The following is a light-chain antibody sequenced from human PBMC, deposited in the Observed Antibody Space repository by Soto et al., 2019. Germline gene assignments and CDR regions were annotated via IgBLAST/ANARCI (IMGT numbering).Light chain of an antibody. V-gene: IGLV2-11*01. CDR3: CSYAGSYSYV. J-gene: IGLJ1*01. Sequence: QSALTQPRSVSGSPGQSVTISCTGTSSDVGAYKYVSWYQQHPGKAPKLMIYDVSNRPSGVPDRFSGSKSGNTASLTISGLQAEDEADYYCCSYAGSYSYVFGTGTKLTVL. CDR2: DVS. CDR1: SSDVGAYKY.